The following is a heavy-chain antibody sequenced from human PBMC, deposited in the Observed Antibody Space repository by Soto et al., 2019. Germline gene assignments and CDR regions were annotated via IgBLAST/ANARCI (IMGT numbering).Heavy chain of an antibody. Sequence: SETLSLTCAVYGGSFSGYYWSWIRQPPGKGLEWIGEINHSGSTNYNPSLKSRVTISVDTSKNQFSLKLSSVTAADTAVYYCARVYSYGYRGLDYWGQGTLVTVSS. CDR2: INHSGST. V-gene: IGHV4-34*01. D-gene: IGHD5-18*01. CDR1: GGSFSGYY. J-gene: IGHJ4*02. CDR3: ARVYSYGYRGLDY.